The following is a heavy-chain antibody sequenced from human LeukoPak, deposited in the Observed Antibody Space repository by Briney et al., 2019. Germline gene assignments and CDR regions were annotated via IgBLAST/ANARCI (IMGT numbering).Heavy chain of an antibody. Sequence: ASVKVSCKASGHPFSGYYMHWVRQAPGQGLEWMGGIIPIFGTANYAQKFQGRVTITTDESTSTAYMELSSLRSEDTAVYYCARGSIFGVIINWFDPWGQGTLVTVSS. CDR2: IIPIFGTA. J-gene: IGHJ5*02. D-gene: IGHD3-3*01. V-gene: IGHV1-69*05. CDR3: ARGSIFGVIINWFDP. CDR1: GHPFSGYY.